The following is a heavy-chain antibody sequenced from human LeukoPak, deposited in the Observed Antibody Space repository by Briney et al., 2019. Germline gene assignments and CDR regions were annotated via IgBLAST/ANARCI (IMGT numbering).Heavy chain of an antibody. CDR1: GGSISSSSYY. CDR3: ARLTYYDPAGLDP. D-gene: IGHD3-3*01. V-gene: IGHV4-39*01. Sequence: PETLSLTCTVSGGSISSSSYYWGWIRQPPGKGLEWIGSIYYSGSTYYNPSLKSRVTISVDTSKNQFSLKLSSVTAADTAVYYCARLTYYDPAGLDPWGQGTLVTVSS. CDR2: IYYSGST. J-gene: IGHJ5*02.